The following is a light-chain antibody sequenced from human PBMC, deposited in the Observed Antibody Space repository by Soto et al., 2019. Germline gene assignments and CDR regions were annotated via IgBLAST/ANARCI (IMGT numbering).Light chain of an antibody. CDR3: QQYNNWHT. V-gene: IGKV3-15*01. CDR1: QSVSSN. CDR2: GAS. J-gene: IGKJ2*01. Sequence: EIVMTQSPATLSVSPGERATLSCRASQSVSSNLAWYQQKPGQAPRLLIYGASTRATGIPARFSGSGSGTEFTLTISSLQSEDFAVYYCQQYNNWHTFGQGTKQELK.